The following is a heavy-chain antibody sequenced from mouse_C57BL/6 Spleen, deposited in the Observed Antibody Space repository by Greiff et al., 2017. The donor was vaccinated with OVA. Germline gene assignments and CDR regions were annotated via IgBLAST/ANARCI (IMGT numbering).Heavy chain of an antibody. D-gene: IGHD2-4*01. Sequence: VQLQQSGAELVKPGASVKMSCKASGYTFTTYPIEWMKQNHGKSLEWIGNFHPYNDDTKYNEKFKGKATLTVEKSSSSVYLELSRLTSDDSAVYYCARDYYDYDDYYAMDYWGQGTSVTVSS. J-gene: IGHJ4*01. CDR1: GYTFTTYP. CDR3: ARDYYDYDDYYAMDY. V-gene: IGHV1-47*01. CDR2: FHPYNDDT.